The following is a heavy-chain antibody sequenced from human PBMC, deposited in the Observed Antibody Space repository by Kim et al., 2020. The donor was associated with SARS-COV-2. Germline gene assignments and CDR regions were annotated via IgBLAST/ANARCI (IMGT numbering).Heavy chain of an antibody. CDR3: ARAGYDFWSGYSGNDAFDI. Sequence: GRFTISRDNAKNTLYMQMNSLRAEDTAVYYCARAGYDFWSGYSGNDAFDIWGQGTMVTVSS. D-gene: IGHD3-3*01. J-gene: IGHJ3*02. V-gene: IGHV3-74*01.